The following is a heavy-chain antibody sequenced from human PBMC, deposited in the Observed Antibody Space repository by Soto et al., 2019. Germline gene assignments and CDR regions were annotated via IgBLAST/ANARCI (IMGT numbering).Heavy chain of an antibody. V-gene: IGHV4-34*01. CDR1: GGSFSGYY. D-gene: IGHD3-10*01. CDR2: INHSGST. Sequence: QVQLQQWGAGLLKPSETLSLTCAVYGGSFSGYYWSWIRHPPGKGLEWIGEINHSGSTNYNPSLKCRVTISVDTSKNQFSLKLSSVTAADTAVYYCATRGYYGSGSYWWFDPWGQGTLVTVSS. J-gene: IGHJ5*02. CDR3: ATRGYYGSGSYWWFDP.